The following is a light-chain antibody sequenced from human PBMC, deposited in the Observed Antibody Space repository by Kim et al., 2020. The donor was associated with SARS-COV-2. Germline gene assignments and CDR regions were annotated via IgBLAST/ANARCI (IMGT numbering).Light chain of an antibody. Sequence: EIVLTQSPGTLSLSPGERATLSCRASQCVSSNYLAWYQQKPGQAPRLLINGASSRATGIPDRFSGSGSGTDFTLTINRLEPEDFAVYYCQQYGRSPRTFGQGTKLEI. J-gene: IGKJ2*01. CDR3: QQYGRSPRT. CDR2: GAS. V-gene: IGKV3-20*01. CDR1: QCVSSNY.